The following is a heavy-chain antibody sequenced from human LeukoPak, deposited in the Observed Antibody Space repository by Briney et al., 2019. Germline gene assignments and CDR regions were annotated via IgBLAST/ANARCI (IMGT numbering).Heavy chain of an antibody. V-gene: IGHV4-59*12. D-gene: IGHD6-19*01. Sequence: KSSETLSLTCTVSGGYISSYSWSWIRQPPGKGLEWIGYMYSRGSTNDNPSLKSRVTISVDTSKNQFSLKLSSVTAADTAVYYCARYRIAVAGTRYYFDYWGQGTLVTVSS. CDR3: ARYRIAVAGTRYYFDY. CDR1: GGYISSYS. CDR2: MYSRGST. J-gene: IGHJ4*02.